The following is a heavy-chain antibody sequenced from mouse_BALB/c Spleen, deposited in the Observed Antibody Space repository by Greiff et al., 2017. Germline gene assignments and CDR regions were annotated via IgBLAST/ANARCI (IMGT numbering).Heavy chain of an antibody. D-gene: IGHD2-1*01. CDR1: GFNIKDYY. Sequence: VQLQQSGAELVRPGALVKLSCKASGFNIKDYYMHWVKQRPEQGLEWIGWIDPENGNTIYDPKFQGKASITADTSSNTAYLQLSSLTSEDTAVYCCARDYGNYESAMDYWGQGTSVTVSS. V-gene: IGHV14-1*02. CDR2: IDPENGNT. CDR3: ARDYGNYESAMDY. J-gene: IGHJ4*01.